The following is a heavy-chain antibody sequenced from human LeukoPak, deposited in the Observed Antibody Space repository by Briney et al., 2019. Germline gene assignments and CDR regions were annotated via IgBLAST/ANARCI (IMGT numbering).Heavy chain of an antibody. V-gene: IGHV1-3*01. J-gene: IGHJ3*02. CDR3: ARDIYLGSGSYYTDAFDI. Sequence: ASVKXSCXASGYTFTSYAMHWVRQAPGQRLEWMGWINAGNGNTKYSQKFQGRVTITRDTSASTAYMELSSLRSEDTAVYYCARDIYLGSGSYYTDAFDIWGQGTMVTVSS. CDR2: INAGNGNT. CDR1: GYTFTSYA. D-gene: IGHD3-10*01.